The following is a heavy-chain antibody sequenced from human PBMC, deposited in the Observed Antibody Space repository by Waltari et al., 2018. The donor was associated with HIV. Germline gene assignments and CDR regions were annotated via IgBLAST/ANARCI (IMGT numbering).Heavy chain of an antibody. CDR2: IIPILGIA. Sequence: QVQLVQSGAEVKKPGSSVKVSCKASGGTFSSYAISWVRQAPGQGLEWMGRIIPILGIANYAQKFQGRVTITADKSTSTAYMELSSLRSEDTAMYYCARGDYYDSSGNGDYWGQGTLVTVSS. D-gene: IGHD3-22*01. J-gene: IGHJ4*02. V-gene: IGHV1-69*04. CDR3: ARGDYYDSSGNGDY. CDR1: GGTFSSYA.